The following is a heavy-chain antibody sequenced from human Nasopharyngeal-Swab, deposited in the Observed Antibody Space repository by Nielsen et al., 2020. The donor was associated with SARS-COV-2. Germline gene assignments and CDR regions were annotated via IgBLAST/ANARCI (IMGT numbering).Heavy chain of an antibody. Sequence: SETLSLTCTVSGGSISSYYWSWIRQHPGKGLEWIGYIYYSGSTYYNPSLKSRVTISVDTSKNQFSLKLSSVTAADTAVYYCARSPSPHMTMIVVVTHWYFDLWGRGTLVTVSS. CDR3: ARSPSPHMTMIVVVTHWYFDL. V-gene: IGHV4-59*06. CDR2: IYYSGST. CDR1: GGSISSYY. J-gene: IGHJ2*01. D-gene: IGHD3-22*01.